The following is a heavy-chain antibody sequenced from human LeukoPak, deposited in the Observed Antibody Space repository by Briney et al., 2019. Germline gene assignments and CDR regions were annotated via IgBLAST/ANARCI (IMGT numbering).Heavy chain of an antibody. CDR3: ASHSYGYAFFDY. V-gene: IGHV4-34*01. CDR1: GGSFSGYY. CDR2: INHSGST. D-gene: IGHD5-18*01. Sequence: SETLSLTCAVYGGSFSGYYWSWIRQPPVKGLEWIGEINHSGSTNYNPSLKSRVTISVDTSKNQFSLKLSSVTAADTAVYYCASHSYGYAFFDYWGQGTLVTVSS. J-gene: IGHJ4*02.